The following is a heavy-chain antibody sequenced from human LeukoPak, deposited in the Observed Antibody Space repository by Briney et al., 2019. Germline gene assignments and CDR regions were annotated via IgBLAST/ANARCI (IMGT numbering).Heavy chain of an antibody. D-gene: IGHD3-10*02. CDR1: GFTFSSYA. V-gene: IGHV3-23*01. CDR3: AELGITMIGGV. J-gene: IGHJ6*04. Sequence: GGSLRLSCAASGFTFSSYAMSWVRQAPGKVLEWVSGFSVSDATTYYADSVKGRFTISRDNAKNSLYLQMNSLRAEDTAVYYCAELGITMIGGVWGKGTTVTISS. CDR2: FSVSDATT.